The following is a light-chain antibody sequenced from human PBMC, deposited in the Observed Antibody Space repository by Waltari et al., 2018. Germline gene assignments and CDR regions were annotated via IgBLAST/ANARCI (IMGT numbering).Light chain of an antibody. CDR2: GAS. Sequence: EIVLTQSPGTLSLSPGERATLSCRASQTVDDYLAWYQQKPGQAPRLPIYGASSRAAGIPDRFSGSRSGTDFTLTISRLEPEDFAMYYCQQYVRSPETFGLGTRVEI. CDR3: QQYVRSPET. J-gene: IGKJ1*01. V-gene: IGKV3-20*01. CDR1: QTVDDY.